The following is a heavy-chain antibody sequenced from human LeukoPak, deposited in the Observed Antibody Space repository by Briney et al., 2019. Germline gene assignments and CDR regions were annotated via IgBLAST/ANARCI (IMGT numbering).Heavy chain of an antibody. Sequence: SETLSLTCTVSGGSISSSSYYWGWIRQPPGKGLEWIGSIYYSGSTYYNPSLKSRVTISVDTSKNQFSLKLSSVTAADTAVYYCARHSRITMVRGALGWFDPWGQGTLVTVSS. CDR3: ARHSRITMVRGALGWFDP. D-gene: IGHD3-10*01. CDR1: GGSISSSSYY. CDR2: IYYSGST. J-gene: IGHJ5*02. V-gene: IGHV4-39*01.